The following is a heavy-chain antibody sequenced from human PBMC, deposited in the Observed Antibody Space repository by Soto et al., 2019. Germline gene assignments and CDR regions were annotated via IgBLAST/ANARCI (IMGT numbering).Heavy chain of an antibody. J-gene: IGHJ6*02. CDR2: IYHSGST. V-gene: IGHV4-4*02. D-gene: IGHD3-22*01. Sequence: SETLSLTCAVSGGSISSSNWWSWVRQPPGKGLEWIGEIYHSGSTNYNPSLKSRVTISVDKSKNQFSLTLSSVTAADTAVYYCARADAYRRSYQGITTIVVPPGSYYYGMDVGGQGKTVTV. CDR3: ARADAYRRSYQGITTIVVPPGSYYYGMDV. CDR1: GGSISSSNW.